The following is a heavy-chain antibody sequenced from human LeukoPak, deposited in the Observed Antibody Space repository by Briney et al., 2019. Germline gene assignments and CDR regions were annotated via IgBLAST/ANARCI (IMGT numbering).Heavy chain of an antibody. CDR1: GFTFSSNW. CDR2: INEDGSTT. V-gene: IGHV3-74*01. CDR3: TSWGDTTAEYFQR. Sequence: GGSLRLSCAASGFTFSSNWMHWVRQAPGKGLVWVSRINEDGSTTNYADSVKGRSTIFRDNAKNTLYLQMNSLRVEDTAIYYCTSWGDTTAEYFQRWGQGTLVTVSS. D-gene: IGHD2-21*02. J-gene: IGHJ1*01.